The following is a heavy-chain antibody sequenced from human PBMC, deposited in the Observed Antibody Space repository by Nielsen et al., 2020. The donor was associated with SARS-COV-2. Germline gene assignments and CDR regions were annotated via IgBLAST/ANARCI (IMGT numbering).Heavy chain of an antibody. CDR2: IIPILGIA. D-gene: IGHD3-16*01. J-gene: IGHJ6*02. CDR3: AMLGGNYYYYYGMDV. V-gene: IGHV1-69*02. Sequence: WVRQAPGQGLEWMGRIIPILGIANYAQKFQGRVTITADKSTSTAYMELSSLRSEDTAVYYCAMLGGNYYYYYGMDVWGQGTTVTVSS.